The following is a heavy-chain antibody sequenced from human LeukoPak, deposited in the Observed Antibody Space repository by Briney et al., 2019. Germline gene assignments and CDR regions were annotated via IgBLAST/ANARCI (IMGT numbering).Heavy chain of an antibody. J-gene: IGHJ4*02. D-gene: IGHD1-26*01. CDR1: GGSISSYY. CDR3: ARRSYGEGWPFDY. V-gene: IGHV4-59*01. CDR2: IYYSGST. Sequence: SETLSLTCTVSGGSISSYYWSWIRQPQGKGLEWMGNIYYSGSTNYNPSLKSRVTISVDTSKKQFSLKLSSVTAADTAVYYCARRSYGEGWPFDYWGQGTLVTVSS.